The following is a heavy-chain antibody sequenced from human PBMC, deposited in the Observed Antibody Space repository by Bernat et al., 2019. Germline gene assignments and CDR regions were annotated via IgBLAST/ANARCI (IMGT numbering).Heavy chain of an antibody. CDR1: GFTFSSYW. Sequence: EVQLVETGGGLVQPGGSLRLSCASSGFTFSSYWMSWVRQAPGKWLEWVANIKQDGSEKNYVDSVKGRLTISRDNARNSLYLQMNRLRAEDTDVYYCARDLNLFDYWGQGTLVTVSS. J-gene: IGHJ4*02. V-gene: IGHV3-7*03. CDR2: IKQDGSEK. D-gene: IGHD5-24*01. CDR3: ARDLNLFDY.